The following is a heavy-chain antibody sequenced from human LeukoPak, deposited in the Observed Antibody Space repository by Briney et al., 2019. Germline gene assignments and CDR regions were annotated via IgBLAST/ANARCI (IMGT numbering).Heavy chain of an antibody. CDR3: AREGTSGTHLNWFDP. CDR2: IYGSGST. CDR1: GGSISSYY. J-gene: IGHJ5*02. Sequence: PSETLSLTCTVSGGSISSYYWSWIRQPPGKGLEWIGHIYGSGSTNYNPSLKSRVTLSVDTSKNQFSLKLSSVTAAVTAVYYCAREGTSGTHLNWFDPWGQGTLVTVSS. V-gene: IGHV4-59*01. D-gene: IGHD1-1*01.